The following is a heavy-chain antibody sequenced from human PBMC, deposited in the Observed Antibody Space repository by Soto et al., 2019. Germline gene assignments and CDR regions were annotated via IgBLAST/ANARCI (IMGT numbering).Heavy chain of an antibody. CDR1: GGTFSSYA. J-gene: IGHJ4*02. CDR3: ARSPGRDYAWGSYLFV. D-gene: IGHD3-16*02. V-gene: IGHV1-69*13. CDR2: IIPIFGTA. Sequence: SVKVCCKASGGTFSSYAISWVRQAPGQGLEWMGGIIPIFGTANYAQKFQGRVTITADESTSTAYMELSSLRSEDTAVYYCARSPGRDYAWGSYLFVWGQGTLVTVSS.